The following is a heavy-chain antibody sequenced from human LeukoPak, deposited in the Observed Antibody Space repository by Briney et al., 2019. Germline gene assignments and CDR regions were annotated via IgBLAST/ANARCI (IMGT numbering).Heavy chain of an antibody. J-gene: IGHJ4*02. CDR2: IIPIFGTA. Sequence: ASVKVSCKASGGTFSSYAISWVRQAPGQGLEWMGGIIPIFGTANYAQKFQGRVTITADESTSTAYMELSSLRSEDTAVYYCARTPDYGSGSYYSLSFDYWGQGTPVTVSS. D-gene: IGHD3-10*01. V-gene: IGHV1-69*13. CDR3: ARTPDYGSGSYYSLSFDY. CDR1: GGTFSSYA.